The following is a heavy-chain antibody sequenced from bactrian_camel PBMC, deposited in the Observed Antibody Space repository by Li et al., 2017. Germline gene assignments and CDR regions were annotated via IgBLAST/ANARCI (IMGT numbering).Heavy chain of an antibody. Sequence: HVQLVESGGGSVQAGGSLRLSCAHVGYIYSGGCMAWFRQAPGKEREGVARIATGSGNTYYADSVKGRFTISQDNAKNTVYLQMNSLKPEDTAMYYCAARGPYRYTKLSVRDFTYWGQGTQVTVS. D-gene: IGHD2*01. CDR1: GYIYSGGC. V-gene: IGHV3S1*01. J-gene: IGHJ6*01. CDR2: IATGSGNT. CDR3: AARGPYRYTKLSVRDFTY.